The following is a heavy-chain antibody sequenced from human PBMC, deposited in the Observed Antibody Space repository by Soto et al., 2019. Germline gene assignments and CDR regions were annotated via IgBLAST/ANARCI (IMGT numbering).Heavy chain of an antibody. J-gene: IGHJ4*02. D-gene: IGHD3-10*01. V-gene: IGHV4-59*08. CDR3: ASMGYHYGSGSYPLDY. Sequence: QVQLQESGPGLVKPSETLSLTCTVSGGSISSYYWTWIRQPPGKGLEWIGFIYNSGSTHYNPSLRSRVPLSVDTTKNQSSLKLRSVTAADTAVYYCASMGYHYGSGSYPLDYWGQGTLVTVSS. CDR1: GGSISSYY. CDR2: IYNSGST.